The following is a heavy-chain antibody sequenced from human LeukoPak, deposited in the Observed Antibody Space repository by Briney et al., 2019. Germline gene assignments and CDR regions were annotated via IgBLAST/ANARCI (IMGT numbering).Heavy chain of an antibody. CDR3: ARSYGSGRSFDY. V-gene: IGHV6-1*01. J-gene: IGHJ4*02. D-gene: IGHD6-19*01. Sequence: SQTLSLTCAIAGDSVSSNTAAWNWIRQSPSRGLEWLGRIYYTPKWHNDYAVSVKSRITIDPDAAKKQFSLQLISVTPEDTAVYYCARSYGSGRSFDYWGQGTLVTVSS. CDR1: GDSVSSNTAA. CDR2: IYYTPKWHN.